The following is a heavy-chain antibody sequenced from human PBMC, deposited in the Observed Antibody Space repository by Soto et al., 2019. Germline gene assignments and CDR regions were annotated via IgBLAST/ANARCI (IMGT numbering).Heavy chain of an antibody. CDR2: ISSSSSYI. CDR1: GFTFSSYS. V-gene: IGHV3-21*01. Sequence: GSLRLSCAASGFTFSSYSMNWVRQAPGKGLEWVSSISSSSSYIYYADSVKGRFTISRDNAKNSLYLQMNSLRAEDTAVYYCERDPGLRVAVHHRRHRAAAGIAYCGQGTLVTVSS. D-gene: IGHD6-13*01. CDR3: ERDPGLRVAVHHRRHRAAAGIAY. J-gene: IGHJ4*02.